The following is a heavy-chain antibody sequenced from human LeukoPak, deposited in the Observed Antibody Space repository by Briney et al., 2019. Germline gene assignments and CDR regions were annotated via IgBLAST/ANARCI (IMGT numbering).Heavy chain of an antibody. V-gene: IGHV1-2*02. Sequence: ASVKVSCKASGYTFTGYYMHWVRQAPGQGLEWMGWINPNSGGTNYAQKFQGRVTMTRDTSISTAYMELSRLRSDDTAVYYCARGVGYYDILTGYFSGDAFDIWGQGTMVTVSS. CDR1: GYTFTGYY. D-gene: IGHD3-9*01. CDR3: ARGVGYYDILTGYFSGDAFDI. CDR2: INPNSGGT. J-gene: IGHJ3*02.